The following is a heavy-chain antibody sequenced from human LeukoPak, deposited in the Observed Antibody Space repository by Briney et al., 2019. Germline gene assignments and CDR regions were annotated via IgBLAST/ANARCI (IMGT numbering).Heavy chain of an antibody. CDR1: GGSISSSNW. CDR3: ARDYWFGELFDY. J-gene: IGHJ4*02. V-gene: IGHV4-4*02. CDR2: IYHSGST. D-gene: IGHD3-10*01. Sequence: PSETLSLTCAVSGGSISSSNWWSWVRQPPGKGLEWIGEIYHSGSTNYNPSLKSRVIISVDTSKNQFSLKLSSVTAADTAVYYCARDYWFGELFDYWGQGTLVTVSS.